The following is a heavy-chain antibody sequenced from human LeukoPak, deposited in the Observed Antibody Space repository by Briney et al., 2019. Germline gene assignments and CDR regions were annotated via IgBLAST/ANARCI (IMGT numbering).Heavy chain of an antibody. V-gene: IGHV3-23*01. CDR1: GITYEDYA. CDR3: AQLDVLRSDYFES. Sequence: GGSLRLSCVASGITYEDYAFSWVRQAPGKGLEWVSVISGGGRSTSYADSLKGRFTISRDNSKNTLYLQMNSLRAEDAAVYYCAQLDVLRSDYFESWGQGTLVTVSS. D-gene: IGHD3-22*01. CDR2: ISGGGRST. J-gene: IGHJ4*02.